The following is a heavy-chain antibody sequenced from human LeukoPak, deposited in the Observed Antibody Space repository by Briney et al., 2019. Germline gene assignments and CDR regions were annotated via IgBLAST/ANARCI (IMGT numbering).Heavy chain of an antibody. CDR1: GFTFSSYA. V-gene: IGHV3-30-3*01. D-gene: IGHD3-9*01. CDR3: ARLDDILTGGTDYFDY. Sequence: GGSLRLSCAASGFTFSSYAMHWVRQAPGKGPEWVAVISYDGSNKYYADSVKGRFTISRDNSKNTLYLQMNSLRAEDTAVYYCARLDDILTGGTDYFDYWGQGTLVTVSS. CDR2: ISYDGSNK. J-gene: IGHJ4*02.